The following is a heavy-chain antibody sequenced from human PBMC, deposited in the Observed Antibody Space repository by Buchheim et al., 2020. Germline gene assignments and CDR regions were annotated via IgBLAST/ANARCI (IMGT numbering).Heavy chain of an antibody. D-gene: IGHD4-17*01. J-gene: IGHJ4*02. CDR2: INPSGSST. V-gene: IGHV1-46*01. Sequence: QVQLVQSGAEVRKPGASVKVSCKASGYTFTSYYMHWVRQAPGQGLEWMGIINPSGSSTSYTQKFLGRVTMTRDTSTSTVYMELTSLRSEDTAVYYCARDLSLVGGPLTTVYWGQGTL. CDR1: GYTFTSYY. CDR3: ARDLSLVGGPLTTVY.